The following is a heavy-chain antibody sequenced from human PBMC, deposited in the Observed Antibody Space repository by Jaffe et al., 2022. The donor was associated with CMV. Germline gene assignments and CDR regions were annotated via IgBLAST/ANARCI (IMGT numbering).Heavy chain of an antibody. Sequence: EVQLVESGGGLVQPGGSLRLSCAASGFTFSSYWMSWVRQAPGKGLEWVANIKQDGSEKYYVDSVKGRFTISRDNAKNSLYLQMNSLRAEDTAVYYCARDEYDYVWGSYRPPDYWGQGTLVTVSS. V-gene: IGHV3-7*03. D-gene: IGHD3-16*02. CDR3: ARDEYDYVWGSYRPPDY. CDR2: IKQDGSEK. CDR1: GFTFSSYW. J-gene: IGHJ4*02.